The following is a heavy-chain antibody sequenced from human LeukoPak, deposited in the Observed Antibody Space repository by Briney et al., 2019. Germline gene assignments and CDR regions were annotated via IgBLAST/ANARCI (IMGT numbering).Heavy chain of an antibody. CDR3: ARHLSGTTMSHYFD. V-gene: IGHV4-39*01. CDR1: GDSISSGRNY. Sequence: PSETLSLTCSVSGDSISSGRNYWGWIRQSPGKGLEWIASIYSSGNTHSNPSLKSRVTISVDTSKNQVSLKLYSVTASDAAIYYCARHLSGTTMSHYFD. D-gene: IGHD1-1*01. J-gene: IGHJ4*01. CDR2: IYSSGNT.